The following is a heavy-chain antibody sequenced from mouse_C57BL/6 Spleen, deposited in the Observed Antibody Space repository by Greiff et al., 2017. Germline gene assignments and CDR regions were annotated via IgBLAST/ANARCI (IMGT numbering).Heavy chain of an antibody. CDR2: ISSGSSTI. Sequence: DVKLVESGGGLVKPGGSLKLSCAASGFTFSDYGMHWVRQAPEKGLEWVAYISSGSSTIYYADTVKGRFTISRDNAKNTLFLQMTSLRSEDTAMYYCARVLLYYAMDYWGQGTSVTVSS. CDR1: GFTFSDYG. V-gene: IGHV5-17*01. CDR3: ARVLLYYAMDY. J-gene: IGHJ4*01.